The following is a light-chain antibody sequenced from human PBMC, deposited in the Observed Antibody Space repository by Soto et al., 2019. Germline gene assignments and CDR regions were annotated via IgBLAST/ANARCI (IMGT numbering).Light chain of an antibody. CDR1: ESITNR. CDR3: LQHNSYPLT. J-gene: IGKJ4*01. CDR2: DAS. Sequence: DIPMTQSPSILSAYVGDRVTITCRASESITNRLAWYQQKPGKAPKRLIYDASSLQSGVTSRFSGSGSGTEFTLTISSLQPEDFATYCCLQHNSYPLTFCGGTKVEIK. V-gene: IGKV1-17*01.